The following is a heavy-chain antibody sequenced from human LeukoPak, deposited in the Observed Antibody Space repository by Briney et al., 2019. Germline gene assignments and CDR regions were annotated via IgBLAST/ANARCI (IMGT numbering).Heavy chain of an antibody. V-gene: IGHV1-69*13. D-gene: IGHD6-13*01. CDR3: ARDARGAAAADDPLDI. J-gene: IGHJ3*02. CDR2: IIPIFGTA. CDR1: GGTFSSYA. Sequence: SVKVPCKASGGTFSSYAISWVRQAPGQGLEWMGGIIPIFGTANYAQKFQGRVTITADESTSTAYMELSSLRSEDTAVYYCARDARGAAAADDPLDIWGQGTTVTVSS.